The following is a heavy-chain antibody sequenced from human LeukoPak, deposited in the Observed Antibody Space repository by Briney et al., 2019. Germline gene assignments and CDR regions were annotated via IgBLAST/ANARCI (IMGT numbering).Heavy chain of an antibody. CDR3: ARDYRTNWFDP. J-gene: IGHJ5*02. D-gene: IGHD1-26*01. CDR2: IYYSGST. Sequence: PSETLSLTCTVSGGSISSYYWSWIRQPPGKGLEWIGYIYYSGSTNYNPSLKSRVTISVDMSKNQFSLKLTSVTAADTAVYYCARDYRTNWFDPWGQGTLVTVSS. V-gene: IGHV4-59*01. CDR1: GGSISSYY.